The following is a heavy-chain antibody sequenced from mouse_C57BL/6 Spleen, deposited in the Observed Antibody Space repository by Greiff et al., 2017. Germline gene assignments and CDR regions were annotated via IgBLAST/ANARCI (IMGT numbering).Heavy chain of an antibody. Sequence: QVQLQQPGAELVMPGASVKLSCKASGYTFTSYWMHWVKQRPGQGLEWIGEIDPSDSYTNYNQKFKGKSTLTVDKSSSTAYMQLSSLTSEDSAVYYCERGGYGSSRYYFDYWGQGTTLTVSS. CDR3: ERGGYGSSRYYFDY. CDR1: GYTFTSYW. J-gene: IGHJ2*01. V-gene: IGHV1-69*01. D-gene: IGHD1-1*01. CDR2: IDPSDSYT.